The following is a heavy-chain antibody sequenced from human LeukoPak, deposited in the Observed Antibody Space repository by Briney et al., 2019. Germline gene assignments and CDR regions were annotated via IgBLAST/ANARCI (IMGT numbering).Heavy chain of an antibody. D-gene: IGHD6-6*01. CDR2: IIHIFGTA. CDR1: GGTFSSYA. J-gene: IGHJ5*02. Sequence: SVKVSCKASGGTFSSYAISWVRQAPGQGLEWMGGIIHIFGTANYAQKFQGRVTITADKSTSTAYMELSSLRSEDTAVYYCATQSSIAARLWFDPWGQGTLVTVSS. V-gene: IGHV1-69*06. CDR3: ATQSSIAARLWFDP.